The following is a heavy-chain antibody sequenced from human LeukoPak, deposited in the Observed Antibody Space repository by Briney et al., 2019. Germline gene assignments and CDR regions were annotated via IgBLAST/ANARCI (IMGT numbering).Heavy chain of an antibody. Sequence: GGSLRLSCAASGFTVSSNYMSWVRQAPGKGLEWVSVIYSGGGTYYADSVKGRFTISRDNSKNTLYPQMNSLRAEDTAVYYCARASSSGRLYYYYYMDVWGKGTTVTVSS. CDR1: GFTVSSNY. V-gene: IGHV3-53*01. D-gene: IGHD6-19*01. CDR3: ARASSSGRLYYYYYMDV. J-gene: IGHJ6*03. CDR2: IYSGGGT.